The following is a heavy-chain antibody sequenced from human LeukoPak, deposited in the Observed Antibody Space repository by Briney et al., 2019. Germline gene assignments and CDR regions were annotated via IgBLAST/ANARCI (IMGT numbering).Heavy chain of an antibody. D-gene: IGHD2-8*01. CDR3: ALAPNSNWFDF. CDR1: GGSFSGYY. V-gene: IGHV4-34*01. Sequence: SETLSLTCAVYGGSFSGYYWSWIRQPPGKGLEWIGEINHSGSTNYNPSLQSRVTISIDTSRKQLFLKLSSVTAADTAVYYCALAPNSNWFDFWGQGTLVTVSS. J-gene: IGHJ5*01. CDR2: INHSGST.